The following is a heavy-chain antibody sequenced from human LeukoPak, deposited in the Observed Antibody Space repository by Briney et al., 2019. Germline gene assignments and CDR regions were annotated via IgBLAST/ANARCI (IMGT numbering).Heavy chain of an antibody. CDR3: AKTRGISISGVVPLCDY. D-gene: IGHD3-3*01. Sequence: GGSLRLSCGASGFTFSTSGMTWVRQAPGKGLDWVSIISGSGGTPYYTDSVKGRFTISRDNSKNTLYLQMNSLRAEDTAVYYCAKTRGISISGVVPLCDYWGQGTLVTVSS. CDR2: ISGSGGTP. V-gene: IGHV3-23*01. CDR1: GFTFSTSG. J-gene: IGHJ4*02.